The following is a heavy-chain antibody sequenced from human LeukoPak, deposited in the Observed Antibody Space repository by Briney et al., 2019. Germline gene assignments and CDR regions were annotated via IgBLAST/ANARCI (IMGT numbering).Heavy chain of an antibody. CDR3: ARGTFNYYDSSGYYYLH. Sequence: SVKVSCKASGGTFSSYAISRVRQAPGQGLEWMGGIIPIFGTANYAQKFQGRVTITTDESTSTAYMELSSLRSEDTAVYYCARGTFNYYDSSGYYYLHWGQGTLVTVSS. CDR2: IIPIFGTA. J-gene: IGHJ4*02. CDR1: GGTFSSYA. D-gene: IGHD3-22*01. V-gene: IGHV1-69*05.